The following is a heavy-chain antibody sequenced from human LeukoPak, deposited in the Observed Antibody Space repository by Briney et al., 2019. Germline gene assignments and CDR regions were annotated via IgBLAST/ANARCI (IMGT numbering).Heavy chain of an antibody. CDR1: GGSITSSDW. J-gene: IGHJ4*02. D-gene: IGHD2-2*01. CDR2: IYHSGIT. CDR3: ARIHCDSISCFYLDY. Sequence: SETLSLTCAVSGGSITSSDWWSWVRQPPGKGLEWIGEIYHSGITHYNPSLKSRLTISVDKSKNQFSLKLGSVTAADTAVYYCARIHCDSISCFYLDYWGQGSLVTVSS. V-gene: IGHV4-4*02.